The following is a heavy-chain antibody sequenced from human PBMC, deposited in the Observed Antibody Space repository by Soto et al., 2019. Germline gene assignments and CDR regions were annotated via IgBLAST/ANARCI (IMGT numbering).Heavy chain of an antibody. CDR1: GFTFSNYS. CDR3: ARDRGWLGELLAPFDY. Sequence: EVQLVESGGGLVQPGGSLRLSCAASGFTFSNYSMNWVRQAPGKGLEWVSYISSSSSTIYYADSVKGRFTISRDNAKNSLYLQMNSLRDEYTAVYYCARDRGWLGELLAPFDYWGQGTLVTVSS. V-gene: IGHV3-48*02. CDR2: ISSSSSTI. J-gene: IGHJ4*02. D-gene: IGHD3-10*01.